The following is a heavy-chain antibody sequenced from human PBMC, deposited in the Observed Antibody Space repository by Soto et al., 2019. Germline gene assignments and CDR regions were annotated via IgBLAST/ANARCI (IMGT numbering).Heavy chain of an antibody. CDR2: IHYSGST. D-gene: IGHD6-6*01. CDR1: GDSISSYY. CDR3: ARGGLAARKGRWFDP. J-gene: IGHJ5*02. Sequence: SETLSLTCTVSGDSISSYYWGWIRQPPGKGLEWIGYIHYSGSTNYNPSLKSRVTTSVDTPKNQFSLKVNSMTAADTAVYYCARGGLAARKGRWFDPWGQGTLVTVSS. V-gene: IGHV4-59*01.